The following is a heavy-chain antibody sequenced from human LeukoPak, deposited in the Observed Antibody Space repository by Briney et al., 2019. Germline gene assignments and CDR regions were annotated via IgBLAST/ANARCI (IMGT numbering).Heavy chain of an antibody. J-gene: IGHJ2*01. CDR3: ASPLYYYDSSGYYTGYFDL. CDR2: IIPIFGTA. Sequence: SVKVSCKASGGTFSSYAISWVRQAPGQGLEWMGGIIPIFGTANYAQKFQGRVTITADKSTSTAYMELSSLRSENTAVYYCASPLYYYDSSGYYTGYFDLWGRGTLVTVSS. CDR1: GGTFSSYA. D-gene: IGHD3-22*01. V-gene: IGHV1-69*06.